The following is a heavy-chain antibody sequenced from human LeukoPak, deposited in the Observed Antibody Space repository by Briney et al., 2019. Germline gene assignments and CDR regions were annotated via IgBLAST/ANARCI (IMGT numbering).Heavy chain of an antibody. Sequence: PGTSLRLSCAASGFIFRNYGFRWVRQAPGKGPEWVAGVTSDGKTEIYIDSVKGRFTLSRDNSKNTVFLQMNSLRSEDTGVYYCARDLGFGAPDDYWDQGTLVTVSS. J-gene: IGHJ4*02. V-gene: IGHV3-30*03. CDR3: ARDLGFGAPDDY. CDR1: GFIFRNYG. CDR2: VTSDGKTE. D-gene: IGHD3-10*01.